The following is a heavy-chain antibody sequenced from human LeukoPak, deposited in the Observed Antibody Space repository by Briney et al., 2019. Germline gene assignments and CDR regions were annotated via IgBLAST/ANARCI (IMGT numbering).Heavy chain of an antibody. Sequence: GGSLRLSRAASGVSVCDYAVYSVRQGPGKGRECVAVISCDGSNKYYADSVQGRFTISRDNSTTFLYLQMDSLRLEDSAVYYCARGAPPDYWGQGTLVTVSS. CDR3: ARGAPPDY. J-gene: IGHJ4*02. CDR1: GVSVCDYA. V-gene: IGHV3-30-3*01. CDR2: ISCDGSNK.